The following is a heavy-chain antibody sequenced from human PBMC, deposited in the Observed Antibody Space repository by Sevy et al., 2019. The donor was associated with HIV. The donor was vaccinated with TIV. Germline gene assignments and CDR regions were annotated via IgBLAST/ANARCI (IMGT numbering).Heavy chain of an antibody. CDR1: GFTFSSYE. CDR3: ARDWECTGGVCYFMDV. Sequence: GGSLRLSCAASGFTFSSYEMNWVRQAPGKGLEWVSYISSSGSTIYYAASVKGRFTISRDNAKNSLYLQMNSLRAEDTAVYYCARDWECTGGVCYFMDVWGQGTTVTVSS. CDR2: ISSSGSTI. V-gene: IGHV3-48*03. J-gene: IGHJ6*02. D-gene: IGHD2-8*02.